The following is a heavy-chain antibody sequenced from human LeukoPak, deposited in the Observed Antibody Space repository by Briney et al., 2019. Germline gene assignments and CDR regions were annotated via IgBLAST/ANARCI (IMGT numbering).Heavy chain of an antibody. CDR1: GFTFDEYA. J-gene: IGHJ4*02. V-gene: IGHV3-9*03. Sequence: PGGSLRLSCAASGFTFDEYAMHWVRQAPGKGLEWVSGISWNSGSIGYADSVKGRFTISRDNAKNSLYLQMNSLRAEDMALYYCAKDKGSSSWYFDYWGQGTLVTVSS. CDR2: ISWNSGSI. CDR3: AKDKGSSSWYFDY. D-gene: IGHD6-13*01.